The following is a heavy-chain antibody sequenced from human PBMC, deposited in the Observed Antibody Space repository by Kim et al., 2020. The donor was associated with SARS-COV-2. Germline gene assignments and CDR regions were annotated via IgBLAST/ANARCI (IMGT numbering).Heavy chain of an antibody. Sequence: SETLSLTCTVSGGSVSSGSYYWSWIRQPPGKGLEWIGYIYYSGSTNYNPSLKSRVTISVDTSKNQFSLKLSSVTAAATAVYYCARGGLWFGDVGYYYGMDVWGQGTTVTVSS. CDR2: IYYSGST. CDR3: ARGGLWFGDVGYYYGMDV. CDR1: GGSVSSGSYY. V-gene: IGHV4-61*01. D-gene: IGHD3-10*01. J-gene: IGHJ6*02.